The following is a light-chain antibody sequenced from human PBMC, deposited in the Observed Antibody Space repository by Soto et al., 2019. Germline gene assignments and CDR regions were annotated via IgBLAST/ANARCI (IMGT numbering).Light chain of an antibody. CDR3: SSYTSSSLYV. J-gene: IGLJ1*01. V-gene: IGLV2-14*01. CDR2: EVS. CDR1: SSDVGGYNY. Sequence: QSVLTQPASVSGSPGQSIAISCTGTSSDVGGYNYVSWYQQHPGKAPKLMIYEVSNRPSGVSNRCSGSKSGNTASLTISGLQAEDEADYYCSSYTSSSLYVFGTGTKVTVL.